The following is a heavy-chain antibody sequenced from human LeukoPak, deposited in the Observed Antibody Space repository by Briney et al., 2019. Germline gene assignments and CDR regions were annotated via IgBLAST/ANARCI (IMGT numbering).Heavy chain of an antibody. V-gene: IGHV4-34*01. D-gene: IGHD3-9*01. CDR1: GGSFSGYY. CDR2: INHSGST. CDR3: ARGRLGYFDL. J-gene: IGHJ2*01. Sequence: SETLSLTCAVYGGSFSGYYWSWIRQPPGKGLEWIGEINHSGSTNYNPSLKSRVTISVDTSKNQFSLKLSSVTAADTAVYYCARGRLGYFDLWGRGTLVTVSS.